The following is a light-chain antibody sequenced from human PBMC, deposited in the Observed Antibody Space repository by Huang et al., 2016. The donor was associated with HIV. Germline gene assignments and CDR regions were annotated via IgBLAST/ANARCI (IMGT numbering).Light chain of an antibody. Sequence: EVVLTQSPPTLSLFPGETATLSCSASQTIGTYVAWYQKRPGQGPRLLIYDGSNRAAGVPARISGAGSGTTFTLSISGLESEDFGVYYGQQRRSWPLTFGGGTKVEV. CDR1: QTIGTY. J-gene: IGKJ4*01. CDR3: QQRRSWPLT. V-gene: IGKV3-11*01. CDR2: DGS.